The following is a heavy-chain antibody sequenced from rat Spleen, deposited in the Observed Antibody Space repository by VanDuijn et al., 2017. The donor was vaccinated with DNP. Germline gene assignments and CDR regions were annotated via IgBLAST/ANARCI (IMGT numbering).Heavy chain of an antibody. J-gene: IGHJ3*01. CDR1: GFTFSDYY. Sequence: EVQLVESGGGLVQPGRSLKLSCAASGFTFSDYYMAWVRQAPKKGLEWVAAISPSGFRTYYLDSVKGRFTVSRDNAKSSLYLQVNSLKSEDTATYYCARHDTGVNWFVYWGQGTLVTVSS. CDR3: ARHDTGVNWFVY. CDR2: ISPSGFRT. V-gene: IGHV5-22*01. D-gene: IGHD4-2*01.